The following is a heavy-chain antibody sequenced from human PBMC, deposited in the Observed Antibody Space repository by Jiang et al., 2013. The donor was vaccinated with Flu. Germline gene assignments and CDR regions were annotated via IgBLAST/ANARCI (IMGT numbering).Heavy chain of an antibody. CDR2: IKSKTDGGTT. CDR1: GFTFSNAW. V-gene: IGHV3-15*07. J-gene: IGHJ4*02. CDR3: TTGELRYFDWLLTNFDY. D-gene: IGHD3-9*01. Sequence: RLSCAASGFTFSNAWMNWVRQAPGKGLEWVGRIKSKTDGGTTDYAAPVKGRFTISRDDSKNTLYLQMNSLKTEDTAVYYCTTGELRYFDWLLTNFDYWGQGTLVTVSS.